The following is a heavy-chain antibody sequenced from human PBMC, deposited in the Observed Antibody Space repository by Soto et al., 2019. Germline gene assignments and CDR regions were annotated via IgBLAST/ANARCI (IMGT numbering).Heavy chain of an antibody. Sequence: QVQLVESGGGVVQPGRSLRLSCAASGFTFSSYGMHWVRQAPGKGLEWVAVIWYDGSNKYYADSVKGRFTISRDNSKNKRYLEMNSLRAEDTAVYYCERGGYCSGGSCYSRGNDYWGQGSLVTVSS. CDR2: IWYDGSNK. V-gene: IGHV3-33*01. CDR1: GFTFSSYG. J-gene: IGHJ4*02. CDR3: ERGGYCSGGSCYSRGNDY. D-gene: IGHD2-15*01.